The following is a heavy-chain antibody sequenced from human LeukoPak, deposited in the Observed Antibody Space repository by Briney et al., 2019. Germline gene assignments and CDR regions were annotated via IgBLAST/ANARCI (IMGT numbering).Heavy chain of an antibody. Sequence: SETLSLTCTVSGGSISSSSYYWGWIRQPPGKGLEWIGSIYYSGSTYYNPSLKSRVTISVDTSKNQFSLKLSSLTAADTAVYYCARRDDIRGYHKIFDYWGPGTLVTVSS. J-gene: IGHJ4*02. CDR1: GGSISSSSYY. D-gene: IGHD3-22*01. CDR3: ARRDDIRGYHKIFDY. CDR2: IYYSGST. V-gene: IGHV4-39*01.